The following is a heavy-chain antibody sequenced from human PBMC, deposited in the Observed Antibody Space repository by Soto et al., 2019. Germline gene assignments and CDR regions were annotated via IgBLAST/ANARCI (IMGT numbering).Heavy chain of an antibody. CDR1: GFTFSSYA. V-gene: IGHV3-23*01. CDR3: AKAGGPYYYYGMDV. CDR2: ISGSGGNT. Sequence: QPGGSLRLSCAASGFTFSSYAMSWVRQAPGKGLEWVSAISGSGGNTYYADSVKGRFTISRDNSKNTLYLQMNSLRAEDTAVYYCAKAGGPYYYYGMDVWGQGTTVTVSS. D-gene: IGHD2-15*01. J-gene: IGHJ6*02.